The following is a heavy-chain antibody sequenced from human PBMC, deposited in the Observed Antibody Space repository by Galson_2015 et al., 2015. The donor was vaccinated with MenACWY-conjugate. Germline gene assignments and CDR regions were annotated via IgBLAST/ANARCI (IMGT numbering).Heavy chain of an antibody. CDR1: GFTFSRYD. D-gene: IGHD3-16*01. CDR3: VREEWVSGTTNSYNWGSFVD. Sequence: SLRLSCAASGFTFSRYDMHWVRQAPGRALEWVSAIGLADDTYYPVSVKGRFTISRENARNSLYLQMNGLSADDTAVYYCVREEWVSGTTNSYNWGSFVDWGQGPLVTVSS. V-gene: IGHV3-13*01. CDR2: IGLADDT. J-gene: IGHJ4*02.